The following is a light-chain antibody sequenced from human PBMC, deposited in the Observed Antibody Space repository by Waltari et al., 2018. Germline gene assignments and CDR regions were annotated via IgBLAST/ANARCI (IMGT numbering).Light chain of an antibody. CDR2: KAS. Sequence: DIQMIQPPSSLPASLGDRVTITCRATQTVNEWVAWSHQNRGQSPKRLIYKASTLEAGVPARFSGSVSGTEFTLVISSLRREDSGTYYCQQYNNYPLTFGGGTRVE. CDR3: QQYNNYPLT. J-gene: IGKJ4*02. V-gene: IGKV1-5*03. CDR1: QTVNEW.